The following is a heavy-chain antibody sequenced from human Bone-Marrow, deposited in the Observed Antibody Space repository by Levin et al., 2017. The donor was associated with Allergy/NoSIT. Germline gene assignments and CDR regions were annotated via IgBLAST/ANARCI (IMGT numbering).Heavy chain of an antibody. J-gene: IGHJ6*03. D-gene: IGHD4-17*01. V-gene: IGHV3-7*04. CDR2: IKQDGSEK. Sequence: PGGSLRLSCAASGFTFSSYWMSWVRQAPGKGLEWVANIKQDGSEKYYVDSVKGRFTISRDNAKNSLYLQMNSLRAEDTAVYYCARVGPTVTTSGYYDYYMDVWGKGTTVTVSS. CDR1: GFTFSSYW. CDR3: ARVGPTVTTSGYYDYYMDV.